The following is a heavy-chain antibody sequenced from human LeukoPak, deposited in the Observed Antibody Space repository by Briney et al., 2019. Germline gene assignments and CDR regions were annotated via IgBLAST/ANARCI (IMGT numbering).Heavy chain of an antibody. J-gene: IGHJ4*02. Sequence: PGGSLRLSCAASGFTFSSYSMNWVRQAPGKGLEWVSYISSSTIYYADSVKGRFTISRDNAKNSLYLQMNSLRAEDTAVYYCARDRPLWFGEFTLGFDYWGQGTLVTVSS. D-gene: IGHD3-10*01. V-gene: IGHV3-48*01. CDR2: ISSSTI. CDR3: ARDRPLWFGEFTLGFDY. CDR1: GFTFSSYS.